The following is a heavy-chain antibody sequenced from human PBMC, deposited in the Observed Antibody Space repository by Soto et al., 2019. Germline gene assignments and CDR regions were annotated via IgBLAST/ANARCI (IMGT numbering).Heavy chain of an antibody. V-gene: IGHV1-18*01. CDR3: ARVWVVTFVVGYNWFDL. CDR2: ISAYNGNT. Sequence: ASVKVSCKASGYTFTSYGISWVRQAPGQGLEWMGWISAYNGNTNYAQKLQGRVTMTTDTSTSTAYMELRSLRSDDTAVYYCARVWVVTFVVGYNWFDLWGQGTLVTVSS. D-gene: IGHD2-2*01. CDR1: GYTFTSYG. J-gene: IGHJ5*02.